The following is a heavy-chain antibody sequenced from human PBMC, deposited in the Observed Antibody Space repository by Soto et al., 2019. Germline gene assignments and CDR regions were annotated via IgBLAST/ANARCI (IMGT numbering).Heavy chain of an antibody. CDR1: GGSISSGGYY. Sequence: SETLSLTCTVSGGSISSGGYYWSWIRQHPGKGLEWIGYIYYSGSTCYNPSLKSRVTISVDTSKNQFSLKLSSVTAADTAVYYCARRKEDAGSYYYYYMDVWGKGTTVTVSS. CDR2: IYYSGST. V-gene: IGHV4-31*03. D-gene: IGHD3-10*01. CDR3: ARRKEDAGSYYYYYMDV. J-gene: IGHJ6*03.